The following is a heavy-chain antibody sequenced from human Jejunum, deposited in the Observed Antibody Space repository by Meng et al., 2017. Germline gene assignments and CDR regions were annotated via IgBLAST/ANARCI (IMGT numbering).Heavy chain of an antibody. D-gene: IGHD3-16*02. J-gene: IGHJ4*02. V-gene: IGHV4-34*02. CDR2: INHSGST. Sequence: QLPQVGAGLLKPSETLSLTCACYRGSFSGYYWSWIRQHPGKGLEWIGEINHSGSTNYNPSLRSRVTISVETSKNQFSLRLNSVTAADTAVYYCARVAFSYTTRSLDSWGQGTLVTVSS. CDR1: RGSFSGYY. CDR3: ARVAFSYTTRSLDS.